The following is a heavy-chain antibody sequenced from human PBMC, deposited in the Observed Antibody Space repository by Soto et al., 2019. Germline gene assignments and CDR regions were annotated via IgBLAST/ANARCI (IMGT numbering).Heavy chain of an antibody. Sequence: ASVKVSCKASGYTFTGYYMHWVRQAPGQGLEWMGWINPNSGGTNYAQKFQGRVTMTRDTSISTAYMELSRLRSDDTAVYYCARQIYDSDSGPNFQYYFDSWGQGTLVTVSS. CDR1: GYTFTGYY. CDR3: ARQIYDSDSGPNFQYYFDS. CDR2: INPNSGGT. V-gene: IGHV1-2*02. D-gene: IGHD3-22*01. J-gene: IGHJ4*02.